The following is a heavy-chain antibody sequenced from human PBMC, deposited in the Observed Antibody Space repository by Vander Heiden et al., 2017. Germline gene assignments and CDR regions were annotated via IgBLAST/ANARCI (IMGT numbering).Heavy chain of an antibody. J-gene: IGHJ6*02. CDR3: ARDDDSYGKYYYYYGMDV. CDR2: IWYDGSNK. V-gene: IGHV3-33*01. CDR1: GFTFRSYG. Sequence: QVQPVESGGGVVQPGRSLRPSCAPSGFTFRSYGMHWVRQAPGKGLEWVAVIWYDGSNKYYADSVKGRFTISRDNSKNTLYLQMNSLRAEDTAVYYCARDDDSYGKYYYYYGMDVWGQGTTVTVSS. D-gene: IGHD5-18*01.